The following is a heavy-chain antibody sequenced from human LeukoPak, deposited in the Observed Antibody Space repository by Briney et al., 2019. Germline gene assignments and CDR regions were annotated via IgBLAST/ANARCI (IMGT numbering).Heavy chain of an antibody. J-gene: IGHJ4*02. V-gene: IGHV1-2*02. CDR1: RYTFTRYY. CDR2: INPHSGVT. D-gene: IGHD6-19*01. CDR3: ARDGMLGDLFQSLAPIFGFDY. Sequence: ASVKVSCKASRYTFTRYYMPWGRQAPGHGVGGGGWINPHSGVTNYAQKFQGRVTTPRDTSISTAYMQLRRLTPDDTAVYYCARDGMLGDLFQSLAPIFGFDYWGQGTLVTVSS.